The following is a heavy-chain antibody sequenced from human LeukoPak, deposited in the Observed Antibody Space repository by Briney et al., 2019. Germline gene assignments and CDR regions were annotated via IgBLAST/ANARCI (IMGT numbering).Heavy chain of an antibody. J-gene: IGHJ6*03. V-gene: IGHV4-59*11. D-gene: IGHD3-10*01. Sequence: PSETLSLTCTVSGGSISRHYWSWIRQPPGKGLEWIGYIYYSGSTNYNPSLKSRVTISVDTSKNQFSLKLSSVTAADTAVYYCARVPGFLVRGVTTYYYYYMDVWGKGTTVTVSS. CDR1: GGSISRHY. CDR3: ARVPGFLVRGVTTYYYYYMDV. CDR2: IYYSGST.